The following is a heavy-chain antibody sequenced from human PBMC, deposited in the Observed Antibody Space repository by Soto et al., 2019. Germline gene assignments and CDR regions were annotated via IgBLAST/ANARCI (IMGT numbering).Heavy chain of an antibody. CDR2: IWYDGSNK. CDR3: ARGYSNYYYYGMDV. D-gene: IGHD4-4*01. CDR1: GFTFSSYG. V-gene: IGHV3-33*01. Sequence: GGSLRLSCAASGFTFSSYGMHWVRQAPGKGLEWVAVIWYDGSNKYYADSVKGRFTISRDNSKNTLYLQMNSLRAEDTAVYYCARGYSNYYYYGMDVWGQGTTVTV. J-gene: IGHJ6*02.